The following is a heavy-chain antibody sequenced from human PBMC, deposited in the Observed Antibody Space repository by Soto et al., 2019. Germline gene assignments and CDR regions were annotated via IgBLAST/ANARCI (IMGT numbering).Heavy chain of an antibody. CDR2: ISAYKGNT. J-gene: IGHJ4*02. CDR3: ARDQESITDRILQY. CDR1: GDTFASFG. Sequence: ASVKVSCKASGDTFASFGFSWVRQAPGQGLEWLGWISAYKGNTHYAQKVRDRVTLTTDTSTNTAYMELRSLTSDDTAVYYCARDQESITDRILQYWGQGTRVTVSS. V-gene: IGHV1-18*01. D-gene: IGHD3-10*01.